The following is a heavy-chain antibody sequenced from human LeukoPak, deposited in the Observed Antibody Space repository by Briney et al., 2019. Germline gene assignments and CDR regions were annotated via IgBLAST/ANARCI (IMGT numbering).Heavy chain of an antibody. V-gene: IGHV3-23*01. CDR2: ISESGGYT. J-gene: IGHJ4*02. D-gene: IGHD5-18*01. Sequence: GGSLRLSCAGSGFTFSSYAMSWVRQAPGKGLEWVSAISESGGYTKYADPVKGRFTISRDNSKNTLYLQMNSLRAEDTAVYYCARDRYSYGLSSFDYWGQGTLVTVSS. CDR1: GFTFSSYA. CDR3: ARDRYSYGLSSFDY.